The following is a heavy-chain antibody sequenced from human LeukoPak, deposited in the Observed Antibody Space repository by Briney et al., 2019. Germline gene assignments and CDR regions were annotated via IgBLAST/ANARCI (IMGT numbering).Heavy chain of an antibody. CDR3: AREGTTVTIDYYYYMDV. CDR1: GGSISSGSYY. J-gene: IGHJ6*03. Sequence: SQTLSLTCTVSGGSISSGSYYWSWIRQPAGKGLEWIGRIYTSGSTNYNPSLKSRVTISVDTSKNQFSLKLSSVTAANTAVYYCAREGTTVTIDYYYYMDVWGKGTTVTISS. D-gene: IGHD4-17*01. V-gene: IGHV4-61*02. CDR2: IYTSGST.